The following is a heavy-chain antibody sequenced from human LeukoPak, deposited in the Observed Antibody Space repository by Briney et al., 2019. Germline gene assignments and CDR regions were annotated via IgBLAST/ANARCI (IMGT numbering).Heavy chain of an antibody. CDR3: ARQASSSWYNFDY. Sequence: KPSETLSLTCTVSGGSISSYYWSWIRQPPGKGLEWIRYIYYSGSTNYNPSLKSRVTISVDTSKNQFSLKLSSVTAADTAVYYCARQASSSWYNFDYWGQGTLVTVSS. D-gene: IGHD6-13*01. CDR1: GGSISSYY. V-gene: IGHV4-59*08. CDR2: IYYSGST. J-gene: IGHJ4*02.